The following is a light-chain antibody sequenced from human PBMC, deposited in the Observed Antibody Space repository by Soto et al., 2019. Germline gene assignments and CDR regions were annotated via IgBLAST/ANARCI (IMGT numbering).Light chain of an antibody. J-gene: IGLJ3*02. Sequence: QSALTQPPSASGSPGQSVTISCTGPSSGVVGYKYVSWYQQHPGNAPQLIIYEDFKRPSGVPDRFSGSKSDNTASLTVSGLQAEDEAYYYCSSYAGSNNWVFGGGTKVTVL. CDR1: SSGVVGYKY. CDR2: EDF. V-gene: IGLV2-8*01. CDR3: SSYAGSNNWV.